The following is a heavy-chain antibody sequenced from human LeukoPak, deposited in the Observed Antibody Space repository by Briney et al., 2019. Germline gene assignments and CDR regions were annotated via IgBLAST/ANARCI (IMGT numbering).Heavy chain of an antibody. CDR1: GGSISSSSYY. J-gene: IGHJ4*02. V-gene: IGHV4-39*07. Sequence: SETLSLTCTVSGGSISSSSYYWGWIRQPPGKGLEWIGSIYYSGSTYYNPSLKSRVTISVDTSKNQFSLKLSSVTAADTAVYYCARDWDGIKDYWGQGTLFTVS. CDR2: IYYSGST. CDR3: ARDWDGIKDY. D-gene: IGHD1-14*01.